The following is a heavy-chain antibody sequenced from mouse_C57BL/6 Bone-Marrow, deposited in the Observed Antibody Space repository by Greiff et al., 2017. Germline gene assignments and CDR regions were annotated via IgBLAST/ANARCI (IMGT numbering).Heavy chain of an antibody. CDR3: ARSLLRRSLDV. CDR1: EYAFPSHD. V-gene: IGHV5-2*01. CDR2: INSDGGST. Sequence: EVKLMESGGGLVQPGASLKLSCESYEYAFPSHDMSWVRKTPEKRLELVAAINSDGGSTYYPDTIKSRFIMSRDNTKSTLYLQLSSLRSEDTALYYCARSLLRRSLDVWGKGTTVTVSS. J-gene: IGHJ1*03. D-gene: IGHD2-10*01.